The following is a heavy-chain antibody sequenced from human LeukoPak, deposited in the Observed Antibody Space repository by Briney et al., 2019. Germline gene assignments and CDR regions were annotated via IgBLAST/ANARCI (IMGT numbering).Heavy chain of an antibody. Sequence: GGSLRLSCAASGFTFSSYSMNWVRQAPGKGLEWVSSISSSSSYIYYADSVKGRFTISRDNAKNSLYLQMNSLRAEDTAVYYCARDLVVVPAARGPWGQGTLVTVSS. V-gene: IGHV3-21*01. CDR2: ISSSSSYI. CDR3: ARDLVVVPAARGP. J-gene: IGHJ5*02. D-gene: IGHD2-2*01. CDR1: GFTFSSYS.